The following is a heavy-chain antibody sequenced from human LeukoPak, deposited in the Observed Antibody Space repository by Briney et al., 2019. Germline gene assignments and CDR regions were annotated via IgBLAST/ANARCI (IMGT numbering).Heavy chain of an antibody. CDR2: IRSKAYGGTT. D-gene: IGHD3-22*01. CDR1: GFTFGDYA. Sequence: PGGSLRLSCTASGFTFGDYAMSWVRQAPGKGREWVGFIRSKAYGGTTEYAASVKGRFTISRDDSKSIAYLQMNSLKTEDTAVYYCTRTILGYYYDSSGYWFDYWGQGTLVTVSS. J-gene: IGHJ4*02. CDR3: TRTILGYYYDSSGYWFDY. V-gene: IGHV3-49*04.